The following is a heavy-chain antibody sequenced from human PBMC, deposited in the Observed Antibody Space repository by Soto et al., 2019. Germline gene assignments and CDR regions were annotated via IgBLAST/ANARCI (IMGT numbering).Heavy chain of an antibody. D-gene: IGHD5-12*01. J-gene: IGHJ6*02. CDR3: ARGGLGPGRAYYYCGMDV. CDR2: IYYSGST. CDR1: GGSISSSSYY. V-gene: IGHV4-39*01. Sequence: QLQLQESGPGLVKPSETLSLTCTVSGGSISSSSYYWGWIRQPPGKVLEWIGSIYYSGSTYYTPALDTRVTIYGNTTRPSCSLKRISVTDSDTAVYHCARGGLGPGRAYYYCGMDVRGQGTTFTVSS.